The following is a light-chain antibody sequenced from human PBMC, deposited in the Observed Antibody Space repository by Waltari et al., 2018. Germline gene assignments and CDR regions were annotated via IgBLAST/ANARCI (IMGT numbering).Light chain of an antibody. V-gene: IGKV1-NL1*01. CDR2: TTS. CDR1: QGISNS. Sequence: DIQMTQSPSSLSASVGDRVTITCRASQGISNSLAWYQQKPGKAPKLLLYTTSRLDSGVPSRFSGSGSGTDYTLTITSLQPEDSATYYCQQYYSSLFTFGGGTKVEIK. CDR3: QQYYSSLFT. J-gene: IGKJ4*01.